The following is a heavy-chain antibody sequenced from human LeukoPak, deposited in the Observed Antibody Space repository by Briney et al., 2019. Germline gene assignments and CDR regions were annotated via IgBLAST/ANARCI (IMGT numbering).Heavy chain of an antibody. V-gene: IGHV4-31*03. CDR1: GGSISSGGYY. J-gene: IGHJ4*02. CDR3: AREGGPYRPLDY. CDR2: IYYSGST. Sequence: SETLSLTCTVSGGSISSGGYYWSWIRQHPGKGLEWIGYIYYSGSTYYNPSLKSRVTISVDTSKNQFSLKLSSVTAADTAVYYCAREGGPYRPLDYSGQGTLVTVAS.